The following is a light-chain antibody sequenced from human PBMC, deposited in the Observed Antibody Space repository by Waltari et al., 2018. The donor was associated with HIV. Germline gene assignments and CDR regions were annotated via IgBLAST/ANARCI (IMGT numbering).Light chain of an antibody. V-gene: IGKV1-13*02. CDR1: QGVRNA. CDR2: DAS. J-gene: IGKJ2*01. CDR3: QQYRSYPRT. Sequence: AIQLTQSPSSLSASIGDRVTITCRASQGVRNALAWYQQKPGRPPKLLIYDASTLESGVPSRFSGSLSGTDFNLTISSLQPEDSATYYCQQYRSYPRTFGQGATLEIK.